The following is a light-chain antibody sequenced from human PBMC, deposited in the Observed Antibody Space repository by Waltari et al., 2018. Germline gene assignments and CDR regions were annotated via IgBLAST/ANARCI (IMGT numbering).Light chain of an antibody. CDR3: ASYAGNNNYV. CDR2: EVS. J-gene: IGLJ1*01. V-gene: IGLV2-8*01. CDR1: RSDIGAYNY. Sequence: QSALTQPPSASGSPGQSVTISCTGTRSDIGAYNYVSWYQMHPGKAPKLLIYEVSNGPSGVPDRFSGSKSGNTASLTVSGLQAEDEAEYFCASYAGNNNYVFGSGTKVTVL.